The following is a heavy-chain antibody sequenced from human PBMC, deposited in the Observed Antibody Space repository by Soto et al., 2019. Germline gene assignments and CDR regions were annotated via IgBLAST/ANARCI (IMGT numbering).Heavy chain of an antibody. CDR3: TTLTTIVVVVAATPDYYYYMDV. D-gene: IGHD2-15*01. CDR1: GFTFSGDW. Sequence: GGSLRLSCAASGFTFSGDWMHWVRQAAGKGLVWVGRIKSKTDGGTTDYAAPVKGRFTISRDDSKNTLYLQMNSLKTEDTAVYYCTTLTTIVVVVAATPDYYYYMDVWGKGTTVTVSS. CDR2: IKSKTDGGTT. J-gene: IGHJ6*03. V-gene: IGHV3-15*01.